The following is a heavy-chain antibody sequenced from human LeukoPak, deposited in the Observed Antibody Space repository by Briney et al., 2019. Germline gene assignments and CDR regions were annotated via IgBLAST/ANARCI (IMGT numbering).Heavy chain of an antibody. Sequence: GGSLRLSCAASGFTFSSYSMNWVRQAPGKGLEWVSSISNSSSYIYYADSVKGRFTISRDNSKNALYLQTSSLRAEDTAVYYCVRASTTVPNLLDYWGQGTLVTVSS. J-gene: IGHJ4*02. CDR2: ISNSSSYI. V-gene: IGHV3-21*01. CDR1: GFTFSSYS. CDR3: VRASTTVPNLLDY. D-gene: IGHD4-17*01.